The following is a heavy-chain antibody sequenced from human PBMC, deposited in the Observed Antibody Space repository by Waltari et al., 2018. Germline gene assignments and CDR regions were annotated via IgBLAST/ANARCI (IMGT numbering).Heavy chain of an antibody. CDR1: GFTFSSYW. Sequence: EVQLVESGGGLVQPGGSLRLSCAASGFTFSSYWMSWVRQAPGTGLEWVANIKQDGSEKYYVDSVKGRFTNSRDNAKNSLYLQMNSLRAEDTAVYYCARATLDYDILTGYRPPDYWGQGTLVTVSS. V-gene: IGHV3-7*01. D-gene: IGHD3-9*01. CDR3: ARATLDYDILTGYRPPDY. J-gene: IGHJ4*02. CDR2: IKQDGSEK.